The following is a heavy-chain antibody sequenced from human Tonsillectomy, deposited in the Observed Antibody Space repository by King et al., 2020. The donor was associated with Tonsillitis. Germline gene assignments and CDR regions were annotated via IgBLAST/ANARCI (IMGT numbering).Heavy chain of an antibody. CDR3: AKDRGIAAAGGFDY. CDR1: GFTFDDYA. J-gene: IGHJ4*02. V-gene: IGHV3-9*01. D-gene: IGHD6-13*01. Sequence: QLVQSGGGLVQPGRSLRLSCAASGFTFDDYAMHWVRQAPGKGLEWVSGISWNSGSIGYAVSVKGRFTISRDNAKNSLYLQMNSLRAEDTALYYCAKDRGIAAAGGFDYWGQGTLVTVSS. CDR2: ISWNSGSI.